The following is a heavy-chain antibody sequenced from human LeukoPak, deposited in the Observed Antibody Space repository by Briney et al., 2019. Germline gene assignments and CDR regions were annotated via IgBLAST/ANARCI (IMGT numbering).Heavy chain of an antibody. CDR1: GFTFSSYW. CDR2: INSDGRST. D-gene: IGHD2-8*01. V-gene: IGHV3-74*01. J-gene: IGHJ4*02. Sequence: GGSLRLSCAASGFTFSSYWMHWVRQAPGKGLVGVSRINSDGRSTNYADSVKGRFTISRDNSKSTMYLQINSLRADDTAVYSCAKMAVASFDNWGQGILVTVSS. CDR3: AKMAVASFDN.